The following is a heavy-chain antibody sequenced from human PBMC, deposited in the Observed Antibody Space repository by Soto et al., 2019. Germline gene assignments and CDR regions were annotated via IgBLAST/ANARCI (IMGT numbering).Heavy chain of an antibody. J-gene: IGHJ4*02. Sequence: ALVKVSCKASGYTFTSYAMHWVRQAPGQRLEWMGWINAGNGNTKYSQKFQGRVTITRDTSASTAYMELSSLRSEDTAVYYCARELERGYSYGWYSRETAHFDYWGQGTLVTVSS. CDR3: ARELERGYSYGWYSRETAHFDY. CDR1: GYTFTSYA. D-gene: IGHD5-18*01. CDR2: INAGNGNT. V-gene: IGHV1-3*01.